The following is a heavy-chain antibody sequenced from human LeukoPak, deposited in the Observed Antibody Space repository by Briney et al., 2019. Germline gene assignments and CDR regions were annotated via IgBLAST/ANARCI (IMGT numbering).Heavy chain of an antibody. CDR3: ASSLYSYGYFPDY. CDR1: VGSISSYY. D-gene: IGHD5-18*01. J-gene: IGHJ4*02. Sequence: PSETLSLTCTVSVGSISSYYWSLIRQPPGKGLEWIGYIYYSGSTNYNPSLKSRVTISVDTSKNQFSLKLSSVTAADTAVYYCASSLYSYGYFPDYWGQGTLVTVSS. CDR2: IYYSGST. V-gene: IGHV4-59*08.